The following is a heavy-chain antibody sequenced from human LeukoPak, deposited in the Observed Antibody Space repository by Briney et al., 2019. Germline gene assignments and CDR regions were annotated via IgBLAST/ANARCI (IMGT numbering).Heavy chain of an antibody. J-gene: IGHJ1*01. D-gene: IGHD5-12*01. CDR1: GFTFSSFW. CDR3: ARDLHPEWLRAEVYFQH. V-gene: IGHV3-74*01. Sequence: QPGGSLRLSCAASGFTFSSFWMHWVRQAPGKGLVWVSRINTDGSSTDYADSVKGRFTISRDNAKNTLYLQMNSLRAEDTAVYYCARDLHPEWLRAEVYFQHWGQGTLVTVSS. CDR2: INTDGSST.